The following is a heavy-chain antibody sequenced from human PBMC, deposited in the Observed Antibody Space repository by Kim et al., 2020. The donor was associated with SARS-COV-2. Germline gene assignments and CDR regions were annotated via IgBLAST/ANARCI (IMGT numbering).Heavy chain of an antibody. Sequence: YYADSVKGQFTNSRDIAKNSLYLQMNSLRDEDTAVYYCARVVSSLACDYWGQGTLVTVSS. V-gene: IGHV3-48*02. J-gene: IGHJ4*02. D-gene: IGHD3-10*01. CDR3: ARVVSSLACDY.